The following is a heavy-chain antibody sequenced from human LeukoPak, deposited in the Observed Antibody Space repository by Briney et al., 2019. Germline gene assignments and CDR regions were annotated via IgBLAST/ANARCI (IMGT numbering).Heavy chain of an antibody. V-gene: IGHV3-21*01. Sequence: PGGSLRLSCAASGFTFSSHWMSWVRQAPGKGLEWVSSISSSSSYIYYADSVKGRFTISRDNAKNSLYLQMNSLRAEDTAVYYCARDNLPYCTNGVCPPVSKGGYYMDVWGKGTTVTVSS. D-gene: IGHD2-8*01. CDR3: ARDNLPYCTNGVCPPVSKGGYYMDV. J-gene: IGHJ6*03. CDR1: GFTFSSHW. CDR2: ISSSSSYI.